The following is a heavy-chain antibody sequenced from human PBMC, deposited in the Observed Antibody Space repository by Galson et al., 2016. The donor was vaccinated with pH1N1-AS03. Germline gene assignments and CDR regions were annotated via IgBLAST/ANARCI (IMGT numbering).Heavy chain of an antibody. CDR2: IYYSGST. D-gene: IGHD1-1*01. CDR1: GGSISSYY. J-gene: IGHJ6*02. CDR3: ARTGSRGNDPFYYYYYGMDV. V-gene: IGHV4-59*01. Sequence: LSLTCTVSGGSISSYYWSWIRQPPGKGLEWIGYIYYSGSTNYNPSLKSRVTISVNTSKNQFSLKLSSVTAADTAVYYCARTGSRGNDPFYYYYYGMDVWGQGTTVTVSS.